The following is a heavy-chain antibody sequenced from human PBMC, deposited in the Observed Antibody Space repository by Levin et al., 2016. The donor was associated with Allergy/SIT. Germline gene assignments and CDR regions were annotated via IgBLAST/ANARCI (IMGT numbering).Heavy chain of an antibody. CDR1: GGSITTSY. CDR3: ARHIPGGCSSTSCPRLYYGMDV. V-gene: IGHV4-59*08. J-gene: IGHJ6*02. D-gene: IGHD2-2*01. Sequence: SETLSLTCTVSGGSITTSYWNWIRQPPGKGLEWIGYIYYSGNTNYNPSLKSRVTISVDTSKNQFSLKLSSVTAADTAVYYCARHIPGGCSSTSCPRLYYGMDVWGQGTTVTVSS. CDR2: IYYSGNT.